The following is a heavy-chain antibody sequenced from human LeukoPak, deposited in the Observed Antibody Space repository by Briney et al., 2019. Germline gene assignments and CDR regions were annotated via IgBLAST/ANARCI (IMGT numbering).Heavy chain of an antibody. CDR3: AKDLASTSPGYNYGMNV. CDR2: ISYDGSNK. CDR1: GFTFSSYG. Sequence: GRSLRLSCAASGFTFSSYGMHWVRQAPGKGLEWVAVISYDGSNKYYADSVKSRFTISRDNSKNTLYLQMNSLRAEDTAVYYCAKDLASTSPGYNYGMNVWGKGTTVTVSS. J-gene: IGHJ6*04. V-gene: IGHV3-30*18. D-gene: IGHD5-24*01.